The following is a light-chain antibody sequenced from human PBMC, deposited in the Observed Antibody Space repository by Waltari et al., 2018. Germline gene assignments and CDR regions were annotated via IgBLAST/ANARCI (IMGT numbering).Light chain of an antibody. V-gene: IGLV1-40*01. CDR1: FSNIGTSYD. J-gene: IGLJ2*01. CDR3: QSYDNSLNAVI. CDR2: GNN. Sequence: QSVLTQPPSVSGAPGQRVTISCTGSFSNIGTSYDVHWYRQVPGTAPKLLIYGNNNRPSGVPGRFSGSKSGTSASLAITGLQAEDEADYYCQSYDNSLNAVIFGGGTKLTVL.